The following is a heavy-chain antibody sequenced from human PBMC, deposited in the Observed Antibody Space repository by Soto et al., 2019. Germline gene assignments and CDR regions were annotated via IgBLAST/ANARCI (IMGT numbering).Heavy chain of an antibody. CDR3: ARLGEMATQSRYYFDN. CDR2: VYYSGST. Sequence: SEILSLTCTVFGGSFSPYYWSWIRQPPGQGLEWTGYVYYSGSTNYNPSLRSRVTISLDASKNQFSLRLNSVTAADTAVYYCARLGEMATQSRYYFDNWGQGALVSVSS. CDR1: GGSFSPYY. V-gene: IGHV4-59*01. J-gene: IGHJ4*02. D-gene: IGHD5-12*01.